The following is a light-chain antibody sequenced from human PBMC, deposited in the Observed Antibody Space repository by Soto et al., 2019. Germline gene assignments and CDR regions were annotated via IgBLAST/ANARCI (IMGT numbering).Light chain of an antibody. J-gene: IGKJ2*01. V-gene: IGKV4-1*01. CDR3: QQYSNTPYT. CDR1: QRVLYSSNNKNY. CDR2: WAS. Sequence: DIMMTQSPDSLAVSLGERATINCKSSQRVLYSSNNKNYLTWYQQKPGQPPKLLIYWASTRESGVPDRFSGSGSGTDFTLTISSLQAEDVAVYYCQQYSNTPYTFGQGTKLEIK.